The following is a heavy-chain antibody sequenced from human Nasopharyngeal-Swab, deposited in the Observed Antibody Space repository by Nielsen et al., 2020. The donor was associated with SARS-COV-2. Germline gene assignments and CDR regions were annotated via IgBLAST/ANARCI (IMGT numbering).Heavy chain of an antibody. CDR2: IYHSGST. D-gene: IGHD3-10*01. V-gene: IGHV4-39*07. CDR1: GGSISSSSYY. Sequence: SETLSLTCTVSGGSISSSSYYWGWIRQPPGKGLEWIGSIYHSGSTNYNPSLKSRVTISVDKSKNQFSLKLSSVTAADTAVYYCARGVRGVYNWFDPWGQGTLVTVSS. CDR3: ARGVRGVYNWFDP. J-gene: IGHJ5*02.